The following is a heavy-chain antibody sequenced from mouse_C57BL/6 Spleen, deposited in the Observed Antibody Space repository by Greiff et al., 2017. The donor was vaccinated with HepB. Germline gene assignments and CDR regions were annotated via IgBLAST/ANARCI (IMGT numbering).Heavy chain of an antibody. CDR1: GYTFTSYG. CDR3: ARENLSVITTVVDY. J-gene: IGHJ2*01. Sequence: VKVVESGAELARPGASVKLSCKASGYTFTSYGISWVKQRTGQGLEWIGEIYPRSGNTYYNEKFKGKATLTADKSSSTAYMELRSLTSEDSAVYFCARENLSVITTVVDYWGQGTTLTVSS. D-gene: IGHD1-1*01. CDR2: IYPRSGNT. V-gene: IGHV1-81*01.